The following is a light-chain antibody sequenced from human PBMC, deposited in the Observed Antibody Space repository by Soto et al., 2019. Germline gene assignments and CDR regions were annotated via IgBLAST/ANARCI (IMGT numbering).Light chain of an antibody. CDR1: SSNIGTSS. CDR2: TTN. J-gene: IGLJ1*01. CDR3: AAWDDSLNGHV. Sequence: QSVLTQPHSASGTPGQRVTISCSGSSSNIGTSSVHWFQQLPGTAPKLLISTTNQRPSGGPERFSGSTSGTSASLAISVLQSEDEADYYCAAWDDSLNGHVFGTGTKVTVL. V-gene: IGLV1-44*01.